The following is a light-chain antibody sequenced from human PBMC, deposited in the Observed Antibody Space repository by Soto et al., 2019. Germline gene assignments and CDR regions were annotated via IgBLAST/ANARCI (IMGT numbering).Light chain of an antibody. CDR3: LLSFSATHVV. V-gene: IGLV7-46*01. CDR1: TGAVTSGLY. CDR2: DTN. Sequence: QAVVTQETSLTVSPGGTVTLTCGSSTGAVTSGLYPYWFQQKPGQAPRTLIYDTNNKHSWTPARFSGSVLGGKAALTLSGAQPEDEAEYYCLLSFSATHVVFGGGTKLTVL. J-gene: IGLJ2*01.